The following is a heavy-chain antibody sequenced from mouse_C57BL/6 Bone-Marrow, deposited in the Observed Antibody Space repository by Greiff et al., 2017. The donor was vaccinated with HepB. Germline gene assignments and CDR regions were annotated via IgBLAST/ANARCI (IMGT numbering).Heavy chain of an antibody. V-gene: IGHV1-62-2*01. J-gene: IGHJ4*01. CDR1: GYTFTEYT. Sequence: QVQLKQSGAELVKPGASVKLSCKASGYTFTEYTIHWVKQRSGQGLEWIGWFYPGSGSIKYNEKFKDKATLTADKSSSTVYMELSRLTSDDSAVYVCARHEEGYYYGSSYRYYAMDYWGQGTSVTVSS. CDR3: ARHEEGYYYGSSYRYYAMDY. CDR2: FYPGSGSI. D-gene: IGHD1-1*01.